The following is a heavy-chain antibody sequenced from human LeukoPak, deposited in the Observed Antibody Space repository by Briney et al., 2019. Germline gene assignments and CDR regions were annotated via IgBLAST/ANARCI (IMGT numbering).Heavy chain of an antibody. V-gene: IGHV1-2*02. D-gene: IGHD6-19*01. CDR1: GYTFTGYY. Sequence: GASVKVSCKASGYTFTGYYMHWVRQAPGQGLEWMGWINPNSGGTNYAQKLQGRVTMTTDTSTSTAHMELRSLRSDDTAIYYCARAPRYSSEDYWGQGTLVTVSS. CDR3: ARAPRYSSEDY. J-gene: IGHJ4*02. CDR2: INPNSGGT.